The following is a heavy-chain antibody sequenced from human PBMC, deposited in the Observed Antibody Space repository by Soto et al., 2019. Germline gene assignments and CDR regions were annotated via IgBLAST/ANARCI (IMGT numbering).Heavy chain of an antibody. CDR1: GGTFSTYS. CDR3: ARDPYYYDSSGYVY. V-gene: IGHV3-21*01. J-gene: IGHJ4*02. CDR2: ISSSSDFM. Sequence: GGSLRLSCAASGGTFSTYSMNWVRQAPGKGLEWVSSISSSSDFMYYADSVKGRFTISRDNAKNSLYLQINSLRAEDTAVYYCARDPYYYDSSGYVYWGQGTLVTVSS. D-gene: IGHD3-22*01.